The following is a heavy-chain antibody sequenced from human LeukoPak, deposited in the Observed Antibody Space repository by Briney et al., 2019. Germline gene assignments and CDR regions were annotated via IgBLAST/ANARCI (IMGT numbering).Heavy chain of an antibody. D-gene: IGHD3-10*01. CDR3: ARRYPRRGEDAFDI. V-gene: IGHV3-48*04. CDR1: GFTFSSYS. CDR2: ISSSSRTI. J-gene: IGHJ3*02. Sequence: PGGSLRLSCAASGFTFSSYSMNWVRQAPGKGLEWVSYISSSSRTIYYADSVKGRFTISRDNAKNSLYLQMNSLRAEDTAVYYCARRYPRRGEDAFDIWGQGTMVTVSS.